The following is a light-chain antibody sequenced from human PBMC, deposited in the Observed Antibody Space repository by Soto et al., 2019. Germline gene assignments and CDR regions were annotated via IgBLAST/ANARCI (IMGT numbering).Light chain of an antibody. CDR1: QSVSSNY. V-gene: IGKV3-20*01. J-gene: IGKJ5*01. Sequence: EVVLTQSPGTLSLSAGERATLSCRASQSVSSNYLAWYQQKPGQSPRLLIYGASNRATGVPGRFSGSGSGTDFTLTISRLEPEDFAVYYCQQSSSSPITFGQGTRLEIK. CDR3: QQSSSSPIT. CDR2: GAS.